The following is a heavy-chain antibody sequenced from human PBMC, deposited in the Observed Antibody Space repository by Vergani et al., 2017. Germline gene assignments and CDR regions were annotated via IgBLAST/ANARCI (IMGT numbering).Heavy chain of an antibody. D-gene: IGHD2-2*01. V-gene: IGHV1-2*02. J-gene: IGHJ5*02. Sequence: QVQLVQSGAEVKKPGASVKVSCKASGYTFTGYYMHWVRQAPGQGLEWMGWINPNSGGTNDAQKFQGRVTMTRNTSISTAYMELSSQRSEDTAVYYCARGPTGGCSSTSCYAGITLYNWFDPWGQGTLVTVSA. CDR2: INPNSGGT. CDR3: ARGPTGGCSSTSCYAGITLYNWFDP. CDR1: GYTFTGYY.